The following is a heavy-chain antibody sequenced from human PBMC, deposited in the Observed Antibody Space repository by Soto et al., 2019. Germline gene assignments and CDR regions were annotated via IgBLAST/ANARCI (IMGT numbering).Heavy chain of an antibody. J-gene: IGHJ4*02. V-gene: IGHV3-23*01. Sequence: GSLRLSCSSSGFTFSIYAMSWVRHAPGKGLEWVSAISGSGGSTYYADSVKGRFTISRDNSKNTLYLQMNSLRAEDTAVYYCAKDVGYCSSTSCYTYWGQGTLVTVSS. CDR2: ISGSGGST. D-gene: IGHD2-2*02. CDR3: AKDVGYCSSTSCYTY. CDR1: GFTFSIYA.